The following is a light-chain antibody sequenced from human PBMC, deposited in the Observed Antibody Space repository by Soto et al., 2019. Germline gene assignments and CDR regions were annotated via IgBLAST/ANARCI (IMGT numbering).Light chain of an antibody. CDR2: LNSDGSH. Sequence: QSVLTQSPSASASLGASVKLTCTLNSGHSSYDIAWHQQQPEKGPRYLMKLNSDGSHSKGDGIPDRFSGSSSGAERYLTISSLQSEDEADYYCQTWGTGIQVFGGGTKLTVL. V-gene: IGLV4-69*01. CDR1: SGHSSYD. J-gene: IGLJ2*01. CDR3: QTWGTGIQV.